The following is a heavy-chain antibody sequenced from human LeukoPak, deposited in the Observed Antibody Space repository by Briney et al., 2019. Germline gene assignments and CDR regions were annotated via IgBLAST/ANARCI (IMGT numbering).Heavy chain of an antibody. V-gene: IGHV4-4*07. J-gene: IGHJ6*02. CDR2: IYTSGST. Sequence: SETLSLTCTVSGGSVSSYYWSWIRQPAGKGLEWIGRIYTSGSTNYNPSLKSRVTMSVDTSKNQFSLKLSSVTAADTAVYYCARVAGYDILTGYYPHYYYYGMDVWGQGTTVTVSS. CDR1: GGSVSSYY. D-gene: IGHD3-9*01. CDR3: ARVAGYDILTGYYPHYYYYGMDV.